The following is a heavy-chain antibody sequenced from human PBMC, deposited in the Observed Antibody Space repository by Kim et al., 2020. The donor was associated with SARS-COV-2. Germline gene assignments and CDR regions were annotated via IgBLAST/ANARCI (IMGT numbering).Heavy chain of an antibody. V-gene: IGHV3-15*01. CDR2: IKSKTDGGTT. CDR3: TTEYFTCCSCYSVYY. J-gene: IGHJ6*01. Sequence: GGSLRLSCAASGFTFSNAWMSWVRQAPGKGLEWVCRIKSKTDGGTTDYAAPVKGRFTISRDDSKNTLHLQMNSLKTEDTAVYYCTTEYFTCCSCYSVYY. CDR1: GFTFSNAW. D-gene: IGHD2-15*01.